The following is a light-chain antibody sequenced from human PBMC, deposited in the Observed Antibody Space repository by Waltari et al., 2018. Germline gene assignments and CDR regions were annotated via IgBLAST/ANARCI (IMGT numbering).Light chain of an antibody. CDR3: QASYTTPYS. J-gene: IGKJ2*03. V-gene: IGKV1-39*01. Sequence: DLQMTQSPSPLSASVGYIVTISCRPSKNIRSYLSWYQQKPGIAPKLVIYAASTLQSGVPSRFSGSGSGTNFTLTITSLQAEDFATYFCQASYTTPYSFGQGTKVEIK. CDR2: AAS. CDR1: KNIRSY.